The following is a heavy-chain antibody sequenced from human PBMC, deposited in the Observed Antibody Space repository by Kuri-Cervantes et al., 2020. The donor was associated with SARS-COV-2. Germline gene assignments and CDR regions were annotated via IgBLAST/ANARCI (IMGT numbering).Heavy chain of an antibody. Sequence: SETLSLTCTVSGGSISSGSYSWGWIRQPPGKGLEWIGSIYHSGSTTYNPSLKSRVTISIDRSKNQFSLRLTSATAADAAVYYCGRVSWLQMWHRSSDSWGQGTLVTVSS. D-gene: IGHD5-24*01. CDR3: GRVSWLQMWHRSSDS. CDR1: GGSISSGSYS. V-gene: IGHV4-39*07. J-gene: IGHJ4*02. CDR2: IYHSGST.